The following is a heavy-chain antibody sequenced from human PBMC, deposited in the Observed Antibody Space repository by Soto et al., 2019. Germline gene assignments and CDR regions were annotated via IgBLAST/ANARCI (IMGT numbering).Heavy chain of an antibody. CDR2: IYYSGRT. V-gene: IGHV4-59*08. CDR3: ARHNREEAFDI. CDR1: GGSHNSYY. J-gene: IGHJ3*02. Sequence: NPSETLSLTCTVSGGSHNSYYWRWIRQPPGKGLEWIGYIYYSGRTNYNPSLKSRVTISVDTSKNQFSLRLNSVTAADTAWYYCARHNREEAFDIWGQGTMVTVSS.